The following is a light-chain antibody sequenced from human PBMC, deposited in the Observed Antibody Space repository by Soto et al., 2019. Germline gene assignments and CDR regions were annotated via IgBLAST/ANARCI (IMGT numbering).Light chain of an antibody. V-gene: IGKV1-27*01. CDR3: QKYNSAPLT. Sequence: DIQITQSPSYITSSXAGRVTITXXASLPISNYLAWYQQKPGKIPNLLIYAASTLQAGVPSRFSGSGSGTDFTLTISSLQPEDVAAYYCQKYNSAPLTFGGGTKVDI. CDR1: LPISNY. CDR2: AAS. J-gene: IGKJ4*01.